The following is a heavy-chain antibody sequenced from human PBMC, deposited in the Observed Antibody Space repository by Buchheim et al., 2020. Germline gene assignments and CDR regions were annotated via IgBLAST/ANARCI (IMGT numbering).Heavy chain of an antibody. D-gene: IGHD3-10*01. Sequence: QVQLQESGPGLAKPSGTLSLTCAVSGGSISTSNWWIWVRQPPGKGLEWIGEIYHSGSANYKPSLKSRVTISVDKSKNQFSPRLRSVTAADTAVYYCASRKDGSGSLDYWGQGTL. CDR3: ASRKDGSGSLDY. V-gene: IGHV4-4*02. CDR2: IYHSGSA. CDR1: GGSISTSNW. J-gene: IGHJ4*02.